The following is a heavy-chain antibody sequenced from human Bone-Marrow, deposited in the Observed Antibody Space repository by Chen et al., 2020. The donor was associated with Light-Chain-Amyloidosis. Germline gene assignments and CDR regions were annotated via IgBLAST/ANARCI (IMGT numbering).Heavy chain of an antibody. CDR3: AKDLQTYGDYDYYYYGLDV. Sequence: QVQLVESGGGVVQPGKSLRLSCAASGFTFRPYGMHWVRQAPGKGLEWVALISYDGNNQYYSDSVKGRFTISRDNSKNTVYLQMNSLRLEDTAPYYCAKDLQTYGDYDYYYYGLDVWGQGTAVTVSS. D-gene: IGHD4-17*01. J-gene: IGHJ6*02. CDR1: GFTFRPYG. CDR2: ISYDGNNQ. V-gene: IGHV3-30*18.